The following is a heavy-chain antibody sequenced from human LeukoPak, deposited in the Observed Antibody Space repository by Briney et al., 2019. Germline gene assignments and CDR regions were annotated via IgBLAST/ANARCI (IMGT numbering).Heavy chain of an antibody. J-gene: IGHJ4*02. CDR2: TSGSGGTI. CDR1: GFIFSSYE. D-gene: IGHD3-10*01. Sequence: GGSLRLSCAASGFIFSSYEMNWFRQAPGKGLEWVSHTSGSGGTIYYAESLKGRFTISRDNAKNSLFLQVNSLRAEDTAVYYCARGLFRAVSDYWGQGTLVTVSS. CDR3: ARGLFRAVSDY. V-gene: IGHV3-48*03.